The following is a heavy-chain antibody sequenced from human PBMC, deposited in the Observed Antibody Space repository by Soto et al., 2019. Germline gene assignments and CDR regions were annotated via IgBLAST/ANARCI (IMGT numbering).Heavy chain of an antibody. CDR3: ARIQLDTIMALDC. V-gene: IGHV3-33*01. CDR1: GFTFYTYG. D-gene: IGHD1-1*01. CDR2: IWSDGNNK. J-gene: IGHJ4*02. Sequence: QVQLVESGGGVVQSGRSLRLSCAVSGFTFYTYGFHWVRQAPGKGLEWVSVIWSDGNNKYYADSVKGRFTISRDSSKNTLYLQMNSLRVEDTAVYYCARIQLDTIMALDCWGQGTLVTVSS.